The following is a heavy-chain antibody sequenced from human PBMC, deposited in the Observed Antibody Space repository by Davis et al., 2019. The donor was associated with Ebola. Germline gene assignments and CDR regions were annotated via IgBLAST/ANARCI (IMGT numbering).Heavy chain of an antibody. Sequence: GESLKISCAASGFIFGSFAMKWVRQAPGKGPEWISGFSGYYEESFYADSVQGRFTISRDKSKNRVYLQMDNLRADDTAVYYCAKRTKNGYNAPIDHWGQGTLVTVSS. CDR1: GFIFGSFA. D-gene: IGHD5-24*01. CDR3: AKRTKNGYNAPIDH. CDR2: FSGYYEES. V-gene: IGHV3-23*01. J-gene: IGHJ4*02.